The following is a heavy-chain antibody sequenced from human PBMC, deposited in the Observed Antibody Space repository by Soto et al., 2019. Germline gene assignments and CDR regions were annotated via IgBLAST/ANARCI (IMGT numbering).Heavy chain of an antibody. CDR1: GFTFSNYG. D-gene: IGHD2-21*02. CDR2: ISYHGSDK. CDR3: AKDHLTTSVTAVGY. Sequence: QVQLVESGGGVVQPGRSLRLSCAASGFTFSNYGMHWVRQAPGKGLEWVAVISYHGSDKYYADSVKGRFTISRDNSKNTLYLQMVSLRAEDSAVYYCAKDHLTTSVTAVGYWCQGTLVTVSS. V-gene: IGHV3-30*18. J-gene: IGHJ4*02.